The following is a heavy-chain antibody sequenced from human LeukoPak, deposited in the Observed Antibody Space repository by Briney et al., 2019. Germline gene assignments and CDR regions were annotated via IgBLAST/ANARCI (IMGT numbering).Heavy chain of an antibody. CDR2: ITTTFYT. D-gene: IGHD3-3*01. Sequence: PGGSLRLSCAASGFTFSSYSFNWVSQVPGKGLEWVSSITTTFYTSYTDSGKGRFTSSRDNAKNSLYLQMISPKAEDTAVYYCARVRANSYEDYWGQGTLATVSS. CDR3: ARVRANSYEDY. J-gene: IGHJ4*02. V-gene: IGHV3-21*01. CDR1: GFTFSSYS.